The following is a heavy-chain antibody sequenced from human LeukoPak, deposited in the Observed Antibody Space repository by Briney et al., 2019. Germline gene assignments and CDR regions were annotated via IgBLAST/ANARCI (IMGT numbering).Heavy chain of an antibody. V-gene: IGHV4-38-2*02. CDR3: ARDLGGLTTVTTDNWFDP. Sequence: KPSETLSLTCTVSGYSISSGYYWGWIRQPPGKGLEWIGSIYHSGSTYYNPSLKSRVTISVDTSKNQFSLKLSSVTAADTAVYYCARDLGGLTTVTTDNWFDPWGQGTLVTVSS. CDR2: IYHSGST. CDR1: GYSISSGYY. J-gene: IGHJ5*02. D-gene: IGHD4-17*01.